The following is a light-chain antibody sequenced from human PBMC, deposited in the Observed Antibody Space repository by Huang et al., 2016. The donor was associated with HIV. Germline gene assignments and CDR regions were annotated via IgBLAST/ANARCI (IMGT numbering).Light chain of an antibody. J-gene: IGKJ4*01. V-gene: IGKV3-15*01. CDR3: QQYDDWPLT. CDR2: GAS. Sequence: EIVMTQSPASLSVSPGETATLSCRASQSGRSILAWYQQKPGLAPRLLIYGASTRATGIPGRFSGSGSGTEFTLTINSLKSEDFAVYYCQQYDDWPLTFGGGTKVEMK. CDR1: QSGRSI.